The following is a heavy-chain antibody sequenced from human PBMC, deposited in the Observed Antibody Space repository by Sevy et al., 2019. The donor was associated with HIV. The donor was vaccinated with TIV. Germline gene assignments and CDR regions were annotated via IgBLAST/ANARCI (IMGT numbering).Heavy chain of an antibody. CDR1: GFMFDNYA. Sequence: GGSLRLSCAASGFMFDNYAMTWVRQAPGNGLEWVSSISGGGENTYYADSVKTTYYADSVKGRFIISRDNSKNTLFLQMNALRAQDTAIYYCAKTYGDYLGGSLDYWGQGTLVTVSS. J-gene: IGHJ4*02. CDR2: ISGGGENTYYADSVKTT. V-gene: IGHV3-23*01. D-gene: IGHD4-17*01. CDR3: AKTYGDYLGGSLDY.